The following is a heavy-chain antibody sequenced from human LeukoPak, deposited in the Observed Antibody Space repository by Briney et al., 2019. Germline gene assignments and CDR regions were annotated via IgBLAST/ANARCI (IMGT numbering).Heavy chain of an antibody. CDR3: ARLGLEVGGPNWFDP. CDR2: IKRDGSQK. CDR1: GFTFSSYW. J-gene: IGHJ5*02. D-gene: IGHD1-1*01. Sequence: GGSLRLSCAASGFTFSSYWMGWVRQAPGKGLEWVAHIKRDGSQKSYLDSVKGRFTISRDNAKNSLYLQMNSLRVEDTAVYYCARLGLEVGGPNWFDPWGQGTLVTVSS. V-gene: IGHV3-7*01.